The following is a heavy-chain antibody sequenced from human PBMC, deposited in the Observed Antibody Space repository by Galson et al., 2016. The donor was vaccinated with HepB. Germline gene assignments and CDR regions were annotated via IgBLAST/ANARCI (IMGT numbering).Heavy chain of an antibody. CDR1: GFTFSDHW. V-gene: IGHV3-74*01. CDR3: ARGIAIIGAGVDY. CDR2: IKTDGTVS. Sequence: SLRLSCAASGFTFSDHWMDWVRQVPGKGLMWLSHIKTDGTVSTYADSVKGRFTISRDNAKNIVYLQMNNLRVDETAVYYCARGIAIIGAGVDYWGRGTLVTVSS. J-gene: IGHJ4*02. D-gene: IGHD3-3*01.